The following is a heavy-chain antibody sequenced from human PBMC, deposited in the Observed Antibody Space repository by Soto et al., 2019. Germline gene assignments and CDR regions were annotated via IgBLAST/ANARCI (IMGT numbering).Heavy chain of an antibody. D-gene: IGHD4-17*01. CDR1: GGSFRGYS. J-gene: IGHJ6*02. Sequence: QVQLQQWGAGLLKPSETLSLTCGVSGGSFRGYSWNWIRQSPEKGLEWIGEINYRGITSYNPSLRSRVTISLDTSTNRFSLTLTSVTAADTAIYYCARAPMDDYGNYYDGMAVWGQGTTITVS. CDR3: ARAPMDDYGNYYDGMAV. V-gene: IGHV4-34*01. CDR2: INYRGIT.